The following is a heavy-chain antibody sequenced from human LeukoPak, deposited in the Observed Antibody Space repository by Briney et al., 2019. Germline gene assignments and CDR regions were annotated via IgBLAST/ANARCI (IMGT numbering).Heavy chain of an antibody. J-gene: IGHJ5*02. V-gene: IGHV1-46*01. Sequence: ASVKVSCKTSGYTFTKYLIHWVRQAPGQGLEWMGTINPQGDITNYAQRFQGRITLTEDTSTSTVYMELSSLTSEDTAVYYCARPSYCVADNCGYWLDPWGPGTLVTVYS. CDR2: INPQGDIT. CDR1: GYTFTKYL. CDR3: ARPSYCVADNCGYWLDP. D-gene: IGHD2-21*01.